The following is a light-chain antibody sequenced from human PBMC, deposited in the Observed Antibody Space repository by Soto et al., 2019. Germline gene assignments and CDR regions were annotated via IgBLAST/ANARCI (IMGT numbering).Light chain of an antibody. J-gene: IGKJ2*01. Sequence: IVCTDSPVTLSLSPGGMSTLSGGASESISRDYLAWYQQRLGQAPRLLIYGASSGATGIPDRFSGSGSGTDFTLTISRLEPEDFAIYYCQQYGGVPYTFGQGTKVDI. CDR1: ESISRDY. V-gene: IGKV3-20*01. CDR3: QQYGGVPYT. CDR2: GAS.